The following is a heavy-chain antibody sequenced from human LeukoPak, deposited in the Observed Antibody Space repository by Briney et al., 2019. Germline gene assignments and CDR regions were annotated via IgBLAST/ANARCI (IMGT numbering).Heavy chain of an antibody. CDR3: AKGAYSRDRWFDP. J-gene: IGHJ5*02. D-gene: IGHD6-13*01. V-gene: IGHV3-48*04. CDR1: GFTFSSYS. CDR2: ISSSSSTI. Sequence: GGSLRLSCAASGFTFSSYSMNWVRQAPGKGLEWVSYISSSSSTIYYADSVKGRFTISRDNAKNSLYLQMNSLRAEDTALYYCAKGAYSRDRWFDPWGQGTLVTVSS.